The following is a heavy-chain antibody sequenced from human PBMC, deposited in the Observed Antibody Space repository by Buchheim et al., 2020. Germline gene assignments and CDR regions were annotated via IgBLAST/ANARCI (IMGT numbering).Heavy chain of an antibody. J-gene: IGHJ4*02. CDR2: IKQDGSEK. CDR1: GFTFSSYW. Sequence: EVQLVEYGGGLVQPGGSLRLSCAASGFTFSSYWMSWVRQAPGKGLEWVANIKQDGSEKYYVDSVKGRFTISRDNAKNSLYLQMNSLRAEDTAVYYCARDLCSSTSCYDGLGVCYWGQGTL. V-gene: IGHV3-7*01. D-gene: IGHD2-2*01. CDR3: ARDLCSSTSCYDGLGVCY.